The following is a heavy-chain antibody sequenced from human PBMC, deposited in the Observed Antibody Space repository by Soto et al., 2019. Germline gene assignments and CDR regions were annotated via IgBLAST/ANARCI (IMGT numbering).Heavy chain of an antibody. Sequence: QVQLVQSGAEVKKPGSSVKVSCKASGDTFSFYSINWVRQAPGLGLEWMGRINPILRMSNYAQRFQGRVTMTPDKXTSTAYMELSSLRSEDTAMYYCASSYGSGYRAFDYWGQGALVTVSS. CDR3: ASSYGSGYRAFDY. D-gene: IGHD3-10*01. J-gene: IGHJ4*02. CDR2: INPILRMS. V-gene: IGHV1-69*02. CDR1: GDTFSFYS.